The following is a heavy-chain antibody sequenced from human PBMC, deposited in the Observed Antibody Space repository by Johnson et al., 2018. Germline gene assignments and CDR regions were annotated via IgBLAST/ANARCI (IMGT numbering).Heavy chain of an antibody. D-gene: IGHD1-26*01. Sequence: QVQLVQSGGGVVQPGRSLRLSCAASGFTFSSYGMHWVRQAPGKGLEWVAVIWSDGGNKYYADSVKGRFTISRDNSKNTLFLQMNNVRAEDTAVYYWTREASGRGIAFDIWGQGTMVTVSS. J-gene: IGHJ3*02. CDR1: GFTFSSYG. CDR2: IWSDGGNK. CDR3: TREASGRGIAFDI. V-gene: IGHV3-33*01.